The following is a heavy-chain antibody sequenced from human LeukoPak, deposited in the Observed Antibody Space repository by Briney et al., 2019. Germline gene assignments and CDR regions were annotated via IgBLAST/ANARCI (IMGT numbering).Heavy chain of an antibody. Sequence: ASVKVSCKASGYTFNSYGITWVRQAPGQGLEWMGWINPFNANTAYAQNLQGRVTMTTDTSTNTAYMDLRSLGSDDTAVYYCARDFTPPHCTSTSCPSGGWFDPWGQGTLVTVYS. CDR3: ARDFTPPHCTSTSCPSGGWFDP. CDR2: INPFNANT. D-gene: IGHD2-2*01. CDR1: GYTFNSYG. J-gene: IGHJ5*02. V-gene: IGHV1-18*01.